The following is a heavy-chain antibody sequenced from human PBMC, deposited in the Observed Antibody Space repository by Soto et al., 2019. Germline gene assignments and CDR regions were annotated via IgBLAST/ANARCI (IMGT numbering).Heavy chain of an antibody. J-gene: IGHJ5*02. CDR3: AKDLYGAGWYNYFDP. CDR1: GFTFSTTG. Sequence: QVHLVESGGGVVQPGRSLRLSCAASGFTFSTTGMHWVRQAPGKGLEWVAMISHDGGEKFYTDSVKGRFTISRDTSQHTLYWQLDSLRPEDTAISHCAKDLYGAGWYNYFDPWGQGTLVTVSS. V-gene: IGHV3-30*18. CDR2: ISHDGGEK. D-gene: IGHD6-19*01.